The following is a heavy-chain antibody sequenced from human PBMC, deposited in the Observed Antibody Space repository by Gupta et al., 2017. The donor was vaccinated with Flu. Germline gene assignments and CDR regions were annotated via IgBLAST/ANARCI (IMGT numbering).Heavy chain of an antibody. Sequence: QGLEWMGGIIPIFGTANYAQKFQGRVTITADESTSTAYMELSSLRSEDTAVYYCARDSRAIFGVDPRNWFDPWGQGTLVTVSS. V-gene: IGHV1-69*01. J-gene: IGHJ5*02. CDR2: IIPIFGTA. CDR3: ARDSRAIFGVDPRNWFDP. D-gene: IGHD3-3*01.